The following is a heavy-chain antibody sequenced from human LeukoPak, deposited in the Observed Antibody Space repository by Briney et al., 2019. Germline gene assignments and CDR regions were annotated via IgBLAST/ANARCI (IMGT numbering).Heavy chain of an antibody. CDR2: IKQDGSEK. Sequence: PGGSLRLSCAASGFTFSSHCINWVRQAPGKGLEWVANIKQDGSEKNYVVSVKGRFTISRDNAKNSLYLQMNSLRAEDTAIYYCARDYGDSYHYGMDVWGQGTTVTVSS. CDR1: GFTFSSHC. V-gene: IGHV3-7*03. D-gene: IGHD4-17*01. CDR3: ARDYGDSYHYGMDV. J-gene: IGHJ6*01.